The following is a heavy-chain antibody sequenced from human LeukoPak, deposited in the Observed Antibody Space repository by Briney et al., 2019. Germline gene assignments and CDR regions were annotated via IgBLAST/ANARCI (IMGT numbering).Heavy chain of an antibody. CDR3: TRDSPGYGAYDFD. D-gene: IGHD5-12*01. J-gene: IGHJ4*02. Sequence: PGGSLRLSCAASGFTFRRYWMSWVRQAPGKGXXXXGNINEDESKEYYXXSVKGRFTISRDNAKNSLYLQMNSLRAEDTAVYYCTRDSPGYGAYDFDWGQGTLVTVSS. CDR2: INEDESKE. V-gene: IGHV3-7*04. CDR1: GFTFRRYW.